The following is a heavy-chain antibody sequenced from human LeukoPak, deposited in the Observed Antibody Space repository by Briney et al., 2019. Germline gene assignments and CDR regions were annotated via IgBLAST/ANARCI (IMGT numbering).Heavy chain of an antibody. D-gene: IGHD3-22*01. CDR3: ARDLEETYYYDSSLYYYYMDV. J-gene: IGHJ6*03. V-gene: IGHV1-46*01. CDR1: GYTFTSYY. CDR2: INPSGGST. Sequence: GASVKVSCKASGYTFTSYYMHWVRQAPGQGLEWMGIINPSGGSTSYAQKFQGRVTMTRDMSTSTVYMELGSLRSEDTAVYYCARDLEETYYYDSSLYYYYMDVWGKGTTVAVSS.